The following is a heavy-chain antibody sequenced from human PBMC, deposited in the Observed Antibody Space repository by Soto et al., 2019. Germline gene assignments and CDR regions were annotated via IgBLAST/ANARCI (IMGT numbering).Heavy chain of an antibody. V-gene: IGHV5-51*01. CDR3: ARTSAAGKYYYGMAV. J-gene: IGHJ6*02. CDR1: ENSFTTYC. Sequence: GESLNVSGTGSENSFTTYCTGWLRKMPGKGLEWMGIIYPGDSDTRYSPSFQGQVTISADKSISTAYLQWSSLKASDTAMYYCARTSAAGKYYYGMAVWGQGTTVTVSS. CDR2: IYPGDSDT. D-gene: IGHD6-13*01.